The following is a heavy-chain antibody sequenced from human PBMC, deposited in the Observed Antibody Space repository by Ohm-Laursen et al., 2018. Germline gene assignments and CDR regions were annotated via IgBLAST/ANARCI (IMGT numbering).Heavy chain of an antibody. V-gene: IGHV3-23*01. CDR3: AKFLSGWPLYYFDY. J-gene: IGHJ4*02. D-gene: IGHD6-19*01. Sequence: SLRLSCAASGFTFSSYAMSWVRQAPGKGLEWVSAISGSGGSTHYADPVKGRFTISRDNSKNTLYLQMNRLRAEDTAVYYCAKFLSGWPLYYFDYWGQGTLVTVSS. CDR1: GFTFSSYA. CDR2: ISGSGGST.